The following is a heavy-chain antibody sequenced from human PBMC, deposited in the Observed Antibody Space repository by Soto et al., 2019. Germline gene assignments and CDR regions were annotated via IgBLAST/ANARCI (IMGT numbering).Heavy chain of an antibody. Sequence: SQTLSLTCAISGDSVSRSSAVWNWMRQSPSRSLEWLGRTYFTSQWNNYYAVSVKSRITINADTSKNQISLQLNSVTPEDTAVYYCARSVSGTGTEFDPWGQGTPVTVSS. CDR1: GDSVSRSSAV. CDR2: TYFTSQWNN. D-gene: IGHD6-19*01. J-gene: IGHJ5*02. CDR3: ARSVSGTGTEFDP. V-gene: IGHV6-1*01.